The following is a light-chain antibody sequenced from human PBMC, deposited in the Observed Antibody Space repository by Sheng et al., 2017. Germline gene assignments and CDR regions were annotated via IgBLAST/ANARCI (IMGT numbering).Light chain of an antibody. Sequence: SYVLTQPPSLAVAPGETARIACGGDNVESKVVHWYQQRPGQAPVLVMFHDKDRPSGIPERFSGSNSGNTATLTITRVEAGDEADYYCQVWDITSDHWVFGGGTRLTVL. CDR1: NVESKV. CDR3: QVWDITSDHWV. V-gene: IGLV3-21*04. CDR2: HDK. J-gene: IGLJ3*02.